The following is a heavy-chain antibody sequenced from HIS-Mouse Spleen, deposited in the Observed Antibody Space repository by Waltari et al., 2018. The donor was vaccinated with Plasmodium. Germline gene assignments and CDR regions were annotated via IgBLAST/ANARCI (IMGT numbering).Heavy chain of an antibody. J-gene: IGHJ5*02. CDR1: GGSISSSSYY. Sequence: QLQLQESGPGLVKPSETLSLTCTVSGGSISSSSYYWGWIRQPPGKGLEGIGSIYYSWSTYYSPALKSRVTISVDTSKNQFSLKLSSVTAADTAVYYCARVPYYYDSSGYGMGWFDPWGQGTLVTVSS. D-gene: IGHD3-22*01. V-gene: IGHV4-39*07. CDR3: ARVPYYYDSSGYGMGWFDP. CDR2: IYYSWST.